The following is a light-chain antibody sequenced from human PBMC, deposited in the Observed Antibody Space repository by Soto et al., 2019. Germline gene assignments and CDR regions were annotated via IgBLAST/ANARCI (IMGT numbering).Light chain of an antibody. J-gene: IGLJ2*01. CDR1: SSDVGTYNL. V-gene: IGLV2-14*01. CDR2: EVS. Sequence: QSALTQPASVSGSPGQSITISCTGTSSDVGTYNLVSWYQQHPGKAPKLMIYEVSNRPSGVSNRFSGSKSGNTASLTISGLQAEDEADYYCGSFTIRSTVLFGGGTKLPVL. CDR3: GSFTIRSTVL.